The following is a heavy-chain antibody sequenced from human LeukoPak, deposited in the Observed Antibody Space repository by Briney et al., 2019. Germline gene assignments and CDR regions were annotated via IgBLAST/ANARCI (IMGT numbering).Heavy chain of an antibody. Sequence: GGSLRLSCLTSGFTFSTNAMSWVRQAPGKGLEWISGISGSGASTYYADSVTGRFTISRDNAKNTLYLQMNSLRAEDTAVYYCAKVAVAHWYFDLWGRGTLVTVSS. CDR1: GFTFSTNA. J-gene: IGHJ2*01. CDR3: AKVAVAHWYFDL. V-gene: IGHV3-23*01. CDR2: ISGSGAST. D-gene: IGHD4-23*01.